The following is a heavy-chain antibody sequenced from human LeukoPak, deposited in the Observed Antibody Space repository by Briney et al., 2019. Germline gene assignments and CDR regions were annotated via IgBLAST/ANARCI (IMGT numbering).Heavy chain of an antibody. CDR3: ARGCGYSYGPDAFDI. D-gene: IGHD5-18*01. CDR2: INRNGST. J-gene: IGHJ3*02. Sequence: SETLSLTCAVYGGSFSGYYWSWIRQPPGKGLEWIGEINRNGSTNYNPSLKSRVTISVDTSKNQFSLKLSSVTAADTAVYYCARGCGYSYGPDAFDIWGQGTMVTVSS. V-gene: IGHV4-34*01. CDR1: GGSFSGYY.